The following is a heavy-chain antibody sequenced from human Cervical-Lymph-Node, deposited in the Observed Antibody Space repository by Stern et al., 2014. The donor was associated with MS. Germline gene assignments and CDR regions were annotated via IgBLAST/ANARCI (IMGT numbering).Heavy chain of an antibody. CDR2: IWFDSNNQ. CDR1: GFSFSSYG. D-gene: IGHD1-1*01. J-gene: IGHJ4*02. V-gene: IGHV3-33*01. Sequence: VQLLESGGGVVQPGRPLRLSCAASGFSFSSYGMHWVRQAPGKGLEWVALIWFDSNNQYYADSVKGRFTVSRDNSKNTLYLQMSSLRVEDTAVYYCARMTAATGTLVKWGQGTLVTVSS. CDR3: ARMTAATGTLVK.